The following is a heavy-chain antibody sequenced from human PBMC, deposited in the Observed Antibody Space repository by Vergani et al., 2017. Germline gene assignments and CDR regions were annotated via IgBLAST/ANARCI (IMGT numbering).Heavy chain of an antibody. CDR3: ARDRSRRPYYGMDV. CDR1: GFTVSSNY. J-gene: IGHJ6*02. Sequence: EVQLVESGGGLVQPGGSLRLSCAASGFTVSSNYMSWVRQAPGKGLEWVSVIYSGGSTYYADSVKGRFTSSRDNSKNTLYLQMNSLRAEDTAVYYCARDRSRRPYYGMDVWGQGTTVTVSS. CDR2: IYSGGST. V-gene: IGHV3-66*02.